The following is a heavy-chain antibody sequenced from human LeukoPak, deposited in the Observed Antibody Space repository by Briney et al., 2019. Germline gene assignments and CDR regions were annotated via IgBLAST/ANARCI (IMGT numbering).Heavy chain of an antibody. CDR3: ARDLSYCTITSCSYYYYGMDV. D-gene: IGHD2-2*01. CDR1: GFTFSSYE. J-gene: IGHJ6*02. V-gene: IGHV3-48*03. CDR2: ISSSGGTI. Sequence: PGGSLRLSCSASGFTFSSYEMNWVRQAPGKGLEWVSYISSSGGTIYYADSVKGRFTTSRDNAKNSLYLQMNSLRAEDTAVYYCARDLSYCTITSCSYYYYGMDVWGRGTTVTVSS.